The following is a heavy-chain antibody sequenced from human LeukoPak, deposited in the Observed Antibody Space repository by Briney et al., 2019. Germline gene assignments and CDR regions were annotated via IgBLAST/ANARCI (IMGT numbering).Heavy chain of an antibody. D-gene: IGHD2-2*01. J-gene: IGHJ6*03. CDR2: INHSGST. V-gene: IGHV4-34*01. Sequence: PSETLSLTCAVYGGSFSGYYWSWIRQPPGKGLEWIGEINHSGSTNYNPSLKSRVTISVDTSKNQFSLKLSSVTAADTAVYYCARDQYYYYYYMDVWGKGTTVTVSS. CDR3: ARDQYYYYYYMDV. CDR1: GGSFSGYY.